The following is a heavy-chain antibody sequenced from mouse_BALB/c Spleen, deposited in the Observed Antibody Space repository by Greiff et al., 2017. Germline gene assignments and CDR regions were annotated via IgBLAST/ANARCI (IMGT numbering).Heavy chain of an antibody. CDR1: GFTFSSYT. CDR2: ISSGGSYT. CDR3: TRYGNFDY. D-gene: IGHD2-10*02. Sequence: EVMLVESGGGLVKPGGSLKLSCAASGFTFSSYTMSWVRQTPEKRLEWVATISSGGSYTYYPDSVKGRFTISRDNAKNTLYLQMSSLKSEDTAMYYCTRYGNFDYWGQGTTLTVSS. J-gene: IGHJ2*01. V-gene: IGHV5-6-4*01.